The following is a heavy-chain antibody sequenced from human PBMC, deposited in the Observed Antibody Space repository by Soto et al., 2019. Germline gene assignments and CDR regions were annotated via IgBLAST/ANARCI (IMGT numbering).Heavy chain of an antibody. J-gene: IGHJ3*01. CDR3: ARDSAGKTGWGLRGAFDF. V-gene: IGHV3-33*01. CDR1: GFTFSDHG. Sequence: QVQLVESGGGVVQPGRSQRLSCAASGFTFSDHGMHWVRQAPGKGLEWVAVMWYDGSNKYYADSVKGRFSISRDNSKNTLYLHMSSLRGEDTAVYYCARDSAGKTGWGLRGAFDFWGQGTMVTVSS. CDR2: MWYDGSNK. D-gene: IGHD3-10*01.